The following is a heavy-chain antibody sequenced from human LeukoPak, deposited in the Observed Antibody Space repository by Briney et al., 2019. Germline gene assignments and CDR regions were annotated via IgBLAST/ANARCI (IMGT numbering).Heavy chain of an antibody. CDR2: ISGSGGST. CDR3: ARESPVFGY. CDR1: GFTFSNYA. Sequence: GGSLRLSCAASGFTFSNYAMSWVRQAPGKGLEWVSVISGSGGSTYYADSVKGRFTISRDNSKNTLHLQMDSLRAEDTAVYYCARESPVFGYWGQGTLVTVSS. V-gene: IGHV3-23*01. J-gene: IGHJ4*02.